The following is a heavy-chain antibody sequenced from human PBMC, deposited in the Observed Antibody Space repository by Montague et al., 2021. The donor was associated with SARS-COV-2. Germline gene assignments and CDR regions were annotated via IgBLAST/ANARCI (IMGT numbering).Heavy chain of an antibody. D-gene: IGHD4-17*01. Sequence: SETLSLTCTVSGGSISSRTYYWGWIRQPPGKGLEWIRSLYYSGSTYYNPSLKSRVTISVDTSKNQFSLKLSSVTAADTAVYYCARLRGDYGGTYDTFDIWGQGTLVTVSS. CDR2: LYYSGST. CDR1: GGSISSRTYY. V-gene: IGHV4-39*01. CDR3: ARLRGDYGGTYDTFDI. J-gene: IGHJ3*02.